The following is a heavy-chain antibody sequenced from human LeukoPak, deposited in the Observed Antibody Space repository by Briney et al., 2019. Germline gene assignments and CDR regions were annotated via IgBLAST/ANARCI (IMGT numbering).Heavy chain of an antibody. CDR2: IYYSGST. D-gene: IGHD6-19*01. CDR1: GGSISSYC. CDR3: ARDSRSGWGNWFDP. Sequence: PSETLSLTCTVSGGSISSYCWSWIRQPPGKGLEWIGYIYYSGSTNYNPSLKSRVTISVDTSKNQFSLKLSSVTAADTAVYYCARDSRSGWGNWFDPWGQGTLVTVSS. V-gene: IGHV4-59*12. J-gene: IGHJ5*02.